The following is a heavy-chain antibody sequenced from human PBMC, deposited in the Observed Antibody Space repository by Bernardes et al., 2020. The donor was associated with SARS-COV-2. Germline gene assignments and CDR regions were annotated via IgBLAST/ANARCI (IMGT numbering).Heavy chain of an antibody. D-gene: IGHD2-2*01. V-gene: IGHV3-30*18. CDR2: ISYEGSIQ. J-gene: IGHJ6*02. CDR3: AKLRSVLWIHPYYNAMDA. CDR1: GFTFSSYS. Sequence: GGSLRLSCAASGFTFSSYSMNWVRQAPGKGLEWVAVISYEGSIQHYADSVKGRFTISRDSSKNTVYLQMNTLRPEDTAVYYCAKLRSVLWIHPYYNAMDAWGQGTTVTVSS.